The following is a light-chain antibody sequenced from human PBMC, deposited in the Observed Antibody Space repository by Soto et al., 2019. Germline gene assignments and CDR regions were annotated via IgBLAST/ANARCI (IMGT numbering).Light chain of an antibody. CDR3: QKYNSAPQT. CDR2: GAS. CDR1: QSVSSN. Sequence: EIVMTQSPATLSVSPGERATLSCRASQSVSSNLAWYQQKPGQAPRLLIYGASTRATGIPARFSGSGSGTDFTLTISSLQPEDVATYYCQKYNSAPQTFGQGTKVDIK. J-gene: IGKJ1*01. V-gene: IGKV3-15*01.